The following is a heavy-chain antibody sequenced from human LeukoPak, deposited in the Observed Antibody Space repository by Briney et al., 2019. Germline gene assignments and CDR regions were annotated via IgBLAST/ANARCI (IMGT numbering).Heavy chain of an antibody. Sequence: GGSLRLSCAASGFTFSSYWMSWMRQAPGKGLEWVANIKYDGNEEYYVDSVKGRFTISRDNAKNSLYLQLNSLRVEDTAVYYCARVRGGGGSYDIWGQGTMVTVSS. V-gene: IGHV3-7*01. D-gene: IGHD3-16*01. CDR1: GFTFSSYW. J-gene: IGHJ3*02. CDR2: IKYDGNEE. CDR3: ARVRGGGGSYDI.